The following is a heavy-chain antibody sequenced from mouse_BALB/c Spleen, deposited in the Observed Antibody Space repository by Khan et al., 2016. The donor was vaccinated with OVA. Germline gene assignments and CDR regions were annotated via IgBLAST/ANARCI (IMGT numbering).Heavy chain of an antibody. Sequence: QIQLVQSGPELKKPGETVKISCKASGYTFTNYGMNWVKQAPGKGFKWMGWINTNTGEPTYAEEFKGRFVFSLETSANTAYLQINNLKNEDTATYFCAKEITSRFDYWGQGTSLTVSS. CDR3: AKEITSRFDY. CDR2: INTNTGEP. CDR1: GYTFTNYG. D-gene: IGHD1-1*01. V-gene: IGHV9-3*02. J-gene: IGHJ2*02.